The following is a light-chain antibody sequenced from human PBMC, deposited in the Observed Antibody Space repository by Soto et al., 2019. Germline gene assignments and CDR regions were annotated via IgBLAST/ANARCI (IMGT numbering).Light chain of an antibody. Sequence: DIVMTQSPDSLAVSLGERATINCKSSQSVFKGSNNKDCLAWYQQKPGQPPKLLLYWATTRESGVPDRFSGGGSGTDFTLTTSSLQAEDVAIYDCEQFSSPPFFPFGQGTKVEIK. V-gene: IGKV4-1*01. CDR2: WAT. J-gene: IGKJ2*01. CDR1: QSVFKGSNNKDC. CDR3: EQFSSPPFFP.